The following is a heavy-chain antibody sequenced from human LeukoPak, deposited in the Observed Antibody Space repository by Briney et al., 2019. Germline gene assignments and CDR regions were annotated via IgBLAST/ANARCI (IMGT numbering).Heavy chain of an antibody. CDR1: GFTFSNAW. J-gene: IGHJ4*02. Sequence: GGSLRLSCAASGFTFSNAWMSWVRQAPGKGLEWVGRIKSKTDGGTTDYAAPVKGRFTISRDDSKNTMYLQMNSLKTEDTAAHYCTTVGLILTGYYSFDYWGQGTLVTVSS. CDR2: IKSKTDGGTT. V-gene: IGHV3-15*01. CDR3: TTVGLILTGYYSFDY. D-gene: IGHD3-9*01.